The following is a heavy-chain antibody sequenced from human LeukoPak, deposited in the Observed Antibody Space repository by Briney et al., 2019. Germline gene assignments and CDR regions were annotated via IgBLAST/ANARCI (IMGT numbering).Heavy chain of an antibody. J-gene: IGHJ4*02. CDR3: ARDRTKYCRSTSCPLDY. CDR2: ISAYNGNT. Sequence: WASVKVSCKASGYTFTSYGISWVRQAPGQGLEWMGWISAYNGNTNYAQKLQGRVTMTTDTSTSTDYLELRRLRSDDTAVYFSARDRTKYCRSTSCPLDYWGQGTLVTVSS. V-gene: IGHV1-18*01. D-gene: IGHD2-2*01. CDR1: GYTFTSYG.